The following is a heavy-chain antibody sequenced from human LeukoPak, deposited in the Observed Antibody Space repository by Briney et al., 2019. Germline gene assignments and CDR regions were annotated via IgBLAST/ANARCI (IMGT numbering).Heavy chain of an antibody. CDR3: ASVYYDFWSGYYMDV. D-gene: IGHD3-3*01. CDR1: GGSISSSSYY. J-gene: IGHJ6*03. V-gene: IGHV4-39*07. CDR2: IYYSGST. Sequence: PSETLSPTCTVSGGSISSSSYYWGWIRQPPGKGLEWIGSIYYSGSTYYNPSLKSRVTISVDTSKNQFSLKLSSVTAADTAVYYCASVYYDFWSGYYMDVWGKGTTVTVSS.